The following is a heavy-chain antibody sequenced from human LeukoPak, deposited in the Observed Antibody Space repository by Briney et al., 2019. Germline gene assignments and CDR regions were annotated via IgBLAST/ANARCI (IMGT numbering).Heavy chain of an antibody. CDR2: MNPNRGNT. J-gene: IGHJ4*02. CDR1: GYTFTSYV. Sequence: GASVKVSFKASGYTFTSYVIYWVRQATGQGLEWMGWMNPNRGNTGNAQTFQGRVTMTKNSSISTAYMELSRLRSEDTAEYCCARGYDSSGYYFDYWGQGTLVTVSS. V-gene: IGHV1-8*01. CDR3: ARGYDSSGYYFDY. D-gene: IGHD3-22*01.